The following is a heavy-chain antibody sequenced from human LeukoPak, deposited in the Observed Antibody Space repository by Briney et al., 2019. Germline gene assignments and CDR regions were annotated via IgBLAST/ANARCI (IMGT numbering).Heavy chain of an antibody. CDR1: GYTFTSYY. J-gene: IGHJ5*02. CDR2: INPSGGST. Sequence: ASVKVSCKASGYTFTSYYMHWVRQAPGQGLEWMGIINPSGGSTSYAQKFQGRVTMTRDTSTSTVYMELSSLRSEDTAVYYCAGDAHDSEVVITNNWFDPWGQGTLVTVSS. V-gene: IGHV1-46*01. CDR3: AGDAHDSEVVITNNWFDP. D-gene: IGHD3-22*01.